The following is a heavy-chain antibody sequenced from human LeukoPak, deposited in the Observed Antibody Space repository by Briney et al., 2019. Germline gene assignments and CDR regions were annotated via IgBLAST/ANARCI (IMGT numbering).Heavy chain of an antibody. Sequence: SETLSLTCAVSGDSFSSRYWTWIRQSPGTGLEWIGYISHIGRTNYNPSLKSRVAISIDTSKNQFSLKLRSVTAADTAVYYCARDLVTVTKGFDIWGQGTMVSVSS. CDR1: GDSFSSRY. CDR2: ISHIGRT. D-gene: IGHD4-17*01. CDR3: ARDLVTVTKGFDI. J-gene: IGHJ3*02. V-gene: IGHV4-59*11.